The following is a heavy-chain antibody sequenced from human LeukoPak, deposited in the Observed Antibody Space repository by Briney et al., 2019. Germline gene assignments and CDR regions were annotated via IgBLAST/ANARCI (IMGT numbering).Heavy chain of an antibody. CDR3: ARDGSGDGYNNGRFDI. V-gene: IGHV3-33*01. CDR1: GFTFSYYG. Sequence: GGSLRLSCAASGFTFSYYGLHWVRQAPGKGLEWVALIWYDGSKQYYADSVKGRFTISRDNAKNSLSLQMNSLTAEDTAIYYCARDGSGDGYNNGRFDIWGQGTMVTVSP. D-gene: IGHD5-24*01. CDR2: IWYDGSKQ. J-gene: IGHJ3*02.